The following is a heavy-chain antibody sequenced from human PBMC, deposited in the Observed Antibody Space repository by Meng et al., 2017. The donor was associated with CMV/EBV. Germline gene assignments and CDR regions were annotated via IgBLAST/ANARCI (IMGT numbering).Heavy chain of an antibody. J-gene: IGHJ4*02. V-gene: IGHV3-9*03. CDR2: ISWNSGSI. CDR1: GFTFDDYA. CDR3: ARDLRVVPAAVYYFDY. D-gene: IGHD2-2*01. Sequence: GGSLRLSCAASGFTFDDYAMHWVRQAPGKGLEWASGISWNSGSIGYADSVKGRFTISRDNAKNSLYLQMNSLRAEDMALYYCARDLRVVPAAVYYFDYWGQGTLVTVSS.